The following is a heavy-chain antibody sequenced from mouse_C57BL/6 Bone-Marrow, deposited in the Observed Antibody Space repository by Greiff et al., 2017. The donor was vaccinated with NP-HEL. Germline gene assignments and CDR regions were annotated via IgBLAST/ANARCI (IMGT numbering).Heavy chain of an antibody. CDR3: ARDGRITTVVATEAMDY. CDR2: ISDGGSYT. V-gene: IGHV5-4*01. D-gene: IGHD1-1*01. CDR1: GFTFSSYA. J-gene: IGHJ4*01. Sequence: EVKLVESGGGLVKPGGSLKLSCAASGFTFSSYAMSWVRQTPEKRLEWVATISDGGSYTYYPDNVKGRFTISRDNAKNNLYLQMSHLKSEDTAMYYCARDGRITTVVATEAMDYWGQGTSVTVSS.